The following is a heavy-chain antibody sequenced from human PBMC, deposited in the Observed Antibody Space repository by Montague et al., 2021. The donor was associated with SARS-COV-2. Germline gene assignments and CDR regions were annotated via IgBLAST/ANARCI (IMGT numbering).Heavy chain of an antibody. CDR3: AREDRGDWFDP. J-gene: IGHJ5*02. V-gene: IGHV4-59*01. D-gene: IGHD3-10*01. CDR1: GGSINSDY. Sequence: SETLSLTCTVSGGSINSDYWSWIRQPPGKGLEWIGYVYYSGSTNYNPSLKSRVTISVDTSKNQFSLTLNSVTAADTAVYYCAREDRGDWFDPWGQGILVTVSS. CDR2: VYYSGST.